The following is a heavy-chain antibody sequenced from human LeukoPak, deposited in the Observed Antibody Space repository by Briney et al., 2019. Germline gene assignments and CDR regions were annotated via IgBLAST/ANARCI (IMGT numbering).Heavy chain of an antibody. CDR1: GFALSRSA. CDR2: ISCDGDNE. J-gene: IGHJ4*02. CDR3: GRAGFGELYPFGDS. V-gene: IGHV3-30*04. Sequence: GGSLRLSCAASGFALSRSAMGWVRQAAGKGLEWVACISCDGDNEYYGVSVRGRLTVSRDNSKNTLYLQMSSLRADDTAVYYCGRAGFGELYPFGDSGGQGTLVTVSS. D-gene: IGHD3-16*01.